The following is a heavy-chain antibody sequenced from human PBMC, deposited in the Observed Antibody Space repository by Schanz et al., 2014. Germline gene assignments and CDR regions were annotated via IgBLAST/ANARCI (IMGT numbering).Heavy chain of an antibody. CDR3: ARAQDDTLTAAEDYCGIDV. CDR1: GYTFTSYG. Sequence: QVQLVQSGAEVKKPGASVKVSCKASGYTFTSYGISWVRQAPGQGLEWMGWISPYNGNTNYAQKLQGRVTMTTDTSTSKAYMELRSPRADDTAVYYYARAQDDTLTAAEDYCGIDVWGRGTTVTVSS. J-gene: IGHJ6*02. CDR2: ISPYNGNT. V-gene: IGHV1-18*01. D-gene: IGHD3-9*01.